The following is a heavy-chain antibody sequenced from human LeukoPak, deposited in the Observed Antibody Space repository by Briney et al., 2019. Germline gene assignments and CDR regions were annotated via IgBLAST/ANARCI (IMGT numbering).Heavy chain of an antibody. J-gene: IGHJ6*03. V-gene: IGHV1-24*01. CDR3: ATGHCNTSSCYYYYMNF. D-gene: IGHD2/OR15-2a*01. CDR1: GYTLRELS. Sequence: ASVKVCCKVSGYTLRELSMHWVRQAPAKGLQWMGVFDPEDGESIIAQKFQGRLTMTEDTSTDTAYMELSSLTSEDTAMYYCATGHCNTSSCYYYYMNFWGKGTTVTVSS. CDR2: FDPEDGES.